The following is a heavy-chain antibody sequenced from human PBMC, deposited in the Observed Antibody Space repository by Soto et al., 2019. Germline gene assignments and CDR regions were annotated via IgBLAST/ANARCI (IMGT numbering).Heavy chain of an antibody. V-gene: IGHV3-64D*06. CDR2: ISTNGGST. Sequence: GSLRLSCSASGFTFSSYAMHWVRQAPGKGLEYVSSISTNGGSTHYADSVKGRFTISRDNSKNTQYLQMSSLRADDTAVYYCVKGEYYYDSSGYYPFYYWGQGTLVTVSS. J-gene: IGHJ4*02. CDR1: GFTFSSYA. CDR3: VKGEYYYDSSGYYPFYY. D-gene: IGHD3-22*01.